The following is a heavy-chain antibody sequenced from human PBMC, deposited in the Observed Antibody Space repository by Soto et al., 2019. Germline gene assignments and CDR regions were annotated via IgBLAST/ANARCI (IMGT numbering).Heavy chain of an antibody. CDR3: AREDSSGWYVGYYYGMDV. CDR1: GFTFSDYY. J-gene: IGHJ6*02. D-gene: IGHD6-19*01. Sequence: SGGSLRLSCAASGFTFSDYYMSWIRQAPGKGLEWVSYISSSGSTIYYADSVKGRFTISRDNAKNSLYLQMNSLRAEDTAVYYCAREDSSGWYVGYYYGMDVWGQGTTVTVSS. CDR2: ISSSGSTI. V-gene: IGHV3-11*01.